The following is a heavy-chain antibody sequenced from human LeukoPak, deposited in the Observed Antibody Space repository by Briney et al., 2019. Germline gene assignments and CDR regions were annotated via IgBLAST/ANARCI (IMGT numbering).Heavy chain of an antibody. J-gene: IGHJ6*02. CDR1: GFTVSSNY. Sequence: PGGSLRLSCAASGFTVSSNYMSWVRQAPGKGLEWVSVIYSGGSTYYADSVKGRFTIPRDNSKNTLYLQMNSLRAEDTAVYYCARAPAYYDFWSGYSRDYYGMDVWSQGTTVTVSS. CDR2: IYSGGST. D-gene: IGHD3-3*01. V-gene: IGHV3-66*02. CDR3: ARAPAYYDFWSGYSRDYYGMDV.